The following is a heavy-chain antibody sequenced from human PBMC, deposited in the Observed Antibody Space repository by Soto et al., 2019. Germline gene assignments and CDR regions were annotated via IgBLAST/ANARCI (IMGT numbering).Heavy chain of an antibody. J-gene: IGHJ5*01. V-gene: IGHV4-30-4*01. D-gene: IGHD2-15*01. CDR3: ARGRYCLTGRCFPNWFDS. CDR1: GDSISAVDYF. Sequence: SETLSLTCSVSGDSISAVDYFWAWVRQPPGQALEYIGYIYKSATTYYNPSFESRIAISLDTSKSQFSLNVTSLTAADTAVYFCARGRYCLTGRCFPNWFDSWGQGTLVTVSS. CDR2: IYKSATT.